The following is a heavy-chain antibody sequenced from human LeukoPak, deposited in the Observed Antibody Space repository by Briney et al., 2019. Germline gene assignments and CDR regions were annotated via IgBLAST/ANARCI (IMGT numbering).Heavy chain of an antibody. V-gene: IGHV4-34*01. CDR2: INHSGST. CDR3: ARYPTWYYYYGMDV. J-gene: IGHJ6*02. CDR1: GGSFSGYY. Sequence: SETLSLTCAVYGGSFSGYYWSWIRQPPGKGLEWIGEINHSGSTNYTPSLKSRVTISVDTSKNQFSLKLSSVTAADTAVYYCARYPTWYYYYGMDVWGQGTTVTVSS.